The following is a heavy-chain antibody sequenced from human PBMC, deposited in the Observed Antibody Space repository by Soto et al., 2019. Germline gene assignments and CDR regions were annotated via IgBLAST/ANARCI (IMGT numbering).Heavy chain of an antibody. D-gene: IGHD1-1*01. CDR1: GFSLSTSGVG. Sequence: SGPTLVNPTQTLTLTCTFSGFSLSTSGVGVGWIRQPPGKALEWLALIYWDDDKRYSPSLKSRLTITKDTSKNQVVLTMTNMDPVDTATYYCARQVRAPTETYYYYYMDVWGKGTTVTVSS. CDR2: IYWDDDK. J-gene: IGHJ6*03. V-gene: IGHV2-5*02. CDR3: ARQVRAPTETYYYYYMDV.